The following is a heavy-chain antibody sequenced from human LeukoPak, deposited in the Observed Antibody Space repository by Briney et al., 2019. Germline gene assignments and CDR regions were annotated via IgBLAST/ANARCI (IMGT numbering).Heavy chain of an antibody. CDR3: VRDGDRVAAAGTFDY. D-gene: IGHD6-13*01. CDR2: IYYSGTT. Sequence: SETLSLTCTVPGGSITTGNFYWAWIRQSPEKGLEWIGTIYYSGTTYYNPSLKSRVTISVATSKNQFSLKLSPVTAADTAVYYCVRDGDRVAAAGTFDYWGQGTLVSVSS. CDR1: GGSITTGNFY. J-gene: IGHJ4*02. V-gene: IGHV4-39*07.